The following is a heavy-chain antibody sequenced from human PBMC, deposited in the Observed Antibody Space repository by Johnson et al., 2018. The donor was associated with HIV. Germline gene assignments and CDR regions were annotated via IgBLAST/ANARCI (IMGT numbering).Heavy chain of an antibody. J-gene: IGHJ3*02. CDR3: ARVLVGATRDFDSFDI. V-gene: IGHV3-20*04. CDR2: INWNGGST. CDR1: GFTFDDYG. D-gene: IGHD1-26*01. Sequence: VQLVESGGGVVRPGGSLRLSCAASGFTFDDYGMSWVRQVPGKGLEWVSGINWNGGSTGHADSVKGRFTISRDNAKNSLYLQMNSLRVEDTALYYCARVLVGATRDFDSFDIWGQGKMVTVSS.